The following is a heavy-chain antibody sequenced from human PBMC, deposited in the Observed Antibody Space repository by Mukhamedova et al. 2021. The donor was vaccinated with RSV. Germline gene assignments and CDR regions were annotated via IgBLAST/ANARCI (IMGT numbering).Heavy chain of an antibody. D-gene: IGHD3-3*01. CDR3: TRTEITIFGVVTIPYYFDY. J-gene: IGHJ4*02. V-gene: IGHV3-49*02. Sequence: GKGLEWVGFIRSKAYGGTTEYAASVKGRFTISRDDSKSIAYLQMNSLKTEDTAVYYCTRTEITIFGVVTIPYYFDYWGQGTLVTV. CDR2: IRSKAYGGTT.